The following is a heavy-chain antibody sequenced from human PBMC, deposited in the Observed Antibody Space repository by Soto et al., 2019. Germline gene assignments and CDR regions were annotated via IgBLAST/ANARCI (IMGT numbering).Heavy chain of an antibody. Sequence: SETLSLTCAVSGGSINSGDYSWSWIRQPPGKGLEWIGYIYHSGSTYYNPSLKSRVTISVDRSKNQFSLKLSSVTAADTAVYYCASHIVATMIFDYWGQGTLVTVSS. CDR1: GGSINSGDYS. J-gene: IGHJ4*02. V-gene: IGHV4-30-2*01. CDR3: ASHIVATMIFDY. D-gene: IGHD5-12*01. CDR2: IYHSGST.